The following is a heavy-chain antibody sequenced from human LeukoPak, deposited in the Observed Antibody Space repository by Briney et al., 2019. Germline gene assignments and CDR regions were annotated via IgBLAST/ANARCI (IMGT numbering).Heavy chain of an antibody. Sequence: GESLKISCKCSGYIYTNYLIGWVRQMPAKGLEWMGIIYGGDSETRYIPSFQGQVIISAAKYISTAYLHWTGLKASDTAIYYCARSPRDGYSDGVDDVWGQGTMVTVSS. J-gene: IGHJ3*01. CDR3: ARSPRDGYSDGVDDV. V-gene: IGHV5-51*01. CDR2: IYGGDSET. D-gene: IGHD5-24*01. CDR1: GYIYTNYL.